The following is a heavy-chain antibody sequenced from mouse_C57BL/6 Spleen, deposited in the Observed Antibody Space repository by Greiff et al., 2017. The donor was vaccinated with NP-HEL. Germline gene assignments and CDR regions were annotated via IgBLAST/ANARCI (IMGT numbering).Heavy chain of an antibody. Sequence: QVQLQQPGAELVRPGSSVKLSCKASGYTFTSYWMHWVKQRPIQGLEWIGNIDPSDSETHYNQKFKDKATLTVDKSSSTAYRQRSSLTSEDSAVYYCARRGYGSSCVDYWGQGTTLTVSS. CDR3: ARRGYGSSCVDY. CDR2: IDPSDSET. CDR1: GYTFTSYW. D-gene: IGHD1-1*01. V-gene: IGHV1-52*01. J-gene: IGHJ2*01.